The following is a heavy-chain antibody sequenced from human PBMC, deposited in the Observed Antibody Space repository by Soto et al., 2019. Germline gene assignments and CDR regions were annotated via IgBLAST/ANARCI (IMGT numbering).Heavy chain of an antibody. V-gene: IGHV1-69*13. CDR1: GGTFSSYA. J-gene: IGHJ4*02. D-gene: IGHD1-26*01. CDR3: ARGQHRDQVGHTHSNF. CDR2: IILIFGTA. Sequence: SVKVSCKASGGTFSSYAISWVRQSPGQGLEWMGGIILIFGTANYAQKFQGRVTITADESTSTAYMELRSLRSEDTAWYHCARGQHRDQVGHTHSNFWGQGTLVTFYS.